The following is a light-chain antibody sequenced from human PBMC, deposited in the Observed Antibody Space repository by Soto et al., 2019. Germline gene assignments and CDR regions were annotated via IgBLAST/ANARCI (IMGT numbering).Light chain of an antibody. CDR2: DVS. V-gene: IGKV3D-20*01. Sequence: VLTQSPATLSLSPGERATLSCGASQNVRSIYLGWYQQKPGLAPRLLIYDVSIRATGIPDRFSGSGSGTDFTLTITRLEPEDSAVYYCQQYGTSPRTFGQGTKLEIK. CDR1: QNVRSIY. CDR3: QQYGTSPRT. J-gene: IGKJ2*01.